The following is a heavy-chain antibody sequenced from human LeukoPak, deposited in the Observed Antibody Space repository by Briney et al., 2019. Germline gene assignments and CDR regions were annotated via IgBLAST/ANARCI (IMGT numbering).Heavy chain of an antibody. CDR1: GGSLSSSSYY. J-gene: IGHJ6*03. V-gene: IGHV4-39*01. CDR2: IYYSGST. CDR3: ASVRRGFGESSQYSSYYYTHV. D-gene: IGHD3-10*01. Sequence: PAQTLSLTCTVSGGSLSSSSYYWVWLRHPPGKGLEWIGNIYYSGSTYYNPSLKSRVTISVRTSHNQFALKLSAVTTADKAVDYCASVRRGFGESSQYSSYYYTHVWGNGTTVTIAS.